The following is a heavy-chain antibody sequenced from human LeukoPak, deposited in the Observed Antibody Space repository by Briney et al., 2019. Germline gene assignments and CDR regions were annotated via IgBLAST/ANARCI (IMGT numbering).Heavy chain of an antibody. Sequence: GGSLRLSCAASGFTFSSYSMSWVRQAPGKGLEWVSSISSSSSYIYYADSVKGRFTISRGNAKNSLYLQMNSLRAEDTAVYYCARGGSSGWWAFDIWGQGTMVTVSS. CDR2: ISSSSSYI. V-gene: IGHV3-21*01. J-gene: IGHJ3*02. CDR1: GFTFSSYS. CDR3: ARGGSSGWWAFDI. D-gene: IGHD6-19*01.